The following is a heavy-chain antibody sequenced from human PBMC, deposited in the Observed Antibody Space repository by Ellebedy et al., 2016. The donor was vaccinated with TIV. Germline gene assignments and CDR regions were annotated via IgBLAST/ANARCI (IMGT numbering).Heavy chain of an antibody. D-gene: IGHD6-6*01. CDR2: IYSGGYDGDSR. CDR3: AVQGPADRQAD. V-gene: IGHV3-53*01. CDR1: GFSVSRND. Sequence: PGGSLRPSCAAPGFSVSRNDMSWVRQAPGKGLEWISLIYSGGYDGDSRYYADSVRGRVTMSRNTSKNTLYLQMNSLRTEDTAVYYCAVQGPADRQADWGQGTLVTVSS. J-gene: IGHJ4*02.